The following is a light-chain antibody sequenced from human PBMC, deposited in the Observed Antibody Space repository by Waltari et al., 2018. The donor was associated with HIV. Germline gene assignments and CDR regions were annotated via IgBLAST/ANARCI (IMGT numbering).Light chain of an antibody. CDR2: DVS. CDR3: CSYAGSYTLKV. V-gene: IGLV2-11*01. Sequence: QSALTQPRSVSGSPGQSVTISCTGTISDVGGYNYVSWYQHHPGKAPKLMIYDVSKRPSGVPDRFSGSKSGNAASLTISGLQAEDEADYYCCSYAGSYTLKVFGGGTKLTVL. J-gene: IGLJ2*01. CDR1: ISDVGGYNY.